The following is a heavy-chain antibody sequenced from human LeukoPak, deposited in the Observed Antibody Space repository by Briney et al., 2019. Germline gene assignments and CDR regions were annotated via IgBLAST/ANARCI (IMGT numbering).Heavy chain of an antibody. V-gene: IGHV3-21*01. CDR2: ISSSSAYI. J-gene: IGHJ6*03. D-gene: IGHD5/OR15-5a*01. CDR1: GFIVSHKY. CDR3: AREGLSRRLRDMDV. Sequence: GGSLRLSCAASGFIVSHKYMAWVRQAPGKGLEWVSSISSSSAYIYYADSVKGRFTISRDSAKNSLYLQMNSLRAGDTAVYYCAREGLSRRLRDMDVWGKGTTVTVSS.